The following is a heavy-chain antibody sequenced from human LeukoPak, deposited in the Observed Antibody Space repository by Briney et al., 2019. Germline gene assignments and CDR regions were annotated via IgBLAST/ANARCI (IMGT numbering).Heavy chain of an antibody. CDR2: ISGGSDYI. J-gene: IGHJ6*03. V-gene: IGHV3-21*01. D-gene: IGHD2-2*01. CDR3: ARDAGYCSSTSCLDNYYYYYMDV. CDR1: GFTFSGYS. Sequence: GGSLRLSCAASGFTFSGYSMTWVRQAPGKGLEWVSSISGGSDYIFHADSVKGRFTISRDNAKNSLYLQMNSLRAEDTAVYYCARDAGYCSSTSCLDNYYYYYMDVWGKGTTVTISS.